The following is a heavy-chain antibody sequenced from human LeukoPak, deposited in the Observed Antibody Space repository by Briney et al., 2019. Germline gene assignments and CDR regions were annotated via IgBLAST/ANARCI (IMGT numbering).Heavy chain of an antibody. CDR3: ARDLKVYNWNQPSIAVDY. CDR1: GYTFTGYY. D-gene: IGHD1-20*01. CDR2: INPNSGGT. Sequence: ASVNVSCKASGYTFTGYYMHWVRQAPGQGLEWMGWINPNSGGTNYAQKFQGRVTMTRDTSISTAYMELSRLRSDDTAVYYCARDLKVYNWNQPSIAVDYWGQGTLVTVSS. V-gene: IGHV1-2*02. J-gene: IGHJ4*02.